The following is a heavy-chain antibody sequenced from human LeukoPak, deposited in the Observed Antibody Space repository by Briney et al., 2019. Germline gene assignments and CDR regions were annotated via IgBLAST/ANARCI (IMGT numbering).Heavy chain of an antibody. D-gene: IGHD3-10*01. Sequence: SETLSLTCTVSGGSISDYYWNWIRQPPGKGLEWVGSIYYSGSTNYDPSLESRVTISVDTSKNQFSLQLNSVTAADTAVYYCARDVSGGSHVFDIWGQGTMVTVSS. CDR1: GGSISDYY. V-gene: IGHV4-59*08. J-gene: IGHJ3*02. CDR3: ARDVSGGSHVFDI. CDR2: IYYSGST.